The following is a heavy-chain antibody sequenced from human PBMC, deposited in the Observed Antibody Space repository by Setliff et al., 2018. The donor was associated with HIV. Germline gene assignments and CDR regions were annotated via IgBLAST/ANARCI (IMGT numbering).Heavy chain of an antibody. Sequence: PSETLSLTCRFSGDSIVSDDSTSSHHCSWIRQPAGKGLEWIGHIYTSGSTNYNPSLKSRVTISVDTSKNQFSLKLSSVTAADTAVYYCARESAFFYYFDYWGQGTLVTVSS. D-gene: IGHD6-25*01. V-gene: IGHV4-61*09. CDR2: IYTSGST. J-gene: IGHJ4*02. CDR1: GDSIVSDDSTSSHH. CDR3: ARESAFFYYFDY.